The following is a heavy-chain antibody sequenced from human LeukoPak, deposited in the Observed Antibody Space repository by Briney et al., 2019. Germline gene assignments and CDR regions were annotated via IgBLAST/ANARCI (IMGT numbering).Heavy chain of an antibody. CDR3: ARLKLMVAPDY. Sequence: GGSLRLSCAASGFTFDDYGMSWVRQAPGKGLEWVSGINWNGGSTGYADSVKGRSTISRDNAKNSLYLQMNSLRAEDTALYYCARLKLMVAPDYWGQGTLVTVSS. D-gene: IGHD2-8*01. J-gene: IGHJ4*02. CDR2: INWNGGST. CDR1: GFTFDDYG. V-gene: IGHV3-20*04.